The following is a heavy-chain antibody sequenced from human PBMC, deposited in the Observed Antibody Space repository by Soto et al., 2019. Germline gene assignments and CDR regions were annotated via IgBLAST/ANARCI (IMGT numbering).Heavy chain of an antibody. CDR1: GYTFTNYG. CDR2: INAYNGYT. J-gene: IGHJ5*02. Sequence: QVQLMQSGAEVKKPGASVKVSCKASGYTFTNYGISWVRQAPGQGLEWMGWINAYNGYTNYAQKFQGRVTMATDTSTSTAYMELRSLRSDDTAVYYCARDGDEEANFDPWGQGTLVTVSS. D-gene: IGHD4-17*01. CDR3: ARDGDEEANFDP. V-gene: IGHV1-18*01.